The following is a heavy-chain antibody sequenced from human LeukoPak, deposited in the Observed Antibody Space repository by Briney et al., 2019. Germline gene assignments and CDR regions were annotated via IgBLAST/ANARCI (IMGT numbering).Heavy chain of an antibody. CDR1: GGSFSGYY. D-gene: IGHD3-22*01. CDR3: ASYYYDSSGYYLDY. V-gene: IGHV4-34*01. CDR2: INHSGST. Sequence: SETLSLTCAVYGGSFSGYYWSWIRQPPGEGLEWIVEINHSGSTNYNPSLKSRVTISVDTSKNQFSLKLSSVTAADTAVYYCASYYYDSSGYYLDYWGQGTLVTVSS. J-gene: IGHJ4*02.